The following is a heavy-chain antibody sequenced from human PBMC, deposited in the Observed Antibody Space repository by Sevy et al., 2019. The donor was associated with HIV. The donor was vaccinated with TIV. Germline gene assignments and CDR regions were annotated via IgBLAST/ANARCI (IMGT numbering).Heavy chain of an antibody. V-gene: IGHV3-30*18. CDR2: ISYDGSNK. J-gene: IGHJ6*02. D-gene: IGHD2-15*01. CDR3: AKDLKPRYCSGGSCYRLGHGMDV. Sequence: GGSLRLSCAASGFTFSSYGMHWVRQAPGKGLEWVAVISYDGSNKYYADSVKGRFTISRDNSKNTLYLQMNSLRAKDTAVYYCAKDLKPRYCSGGSCYRLGHGMDVWGQGTTVTVSS. CDR1: GFTFSSYG.